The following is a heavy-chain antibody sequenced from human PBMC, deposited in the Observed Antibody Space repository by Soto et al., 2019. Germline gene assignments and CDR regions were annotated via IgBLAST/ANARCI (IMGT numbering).Heavy chain of an antibody. CDR2: ISGYNGNT. CDR1: GYTFTSYG. Sequence: ASVKVSCKASGYTFTSYGISWVRQAPGQGLEWMGWISGYNGNTNLAQKLQGRVTMTTDTPTSTAFMELNSLRAEDTAVYYCAREGKGWLQLEVVSAFDIWGQGTMVTVSS. CDR3: AREGKGWLQLEVVSAFDI. V-gene: IGHV1-18*01. J-gene: IGHJ3*02. D-gene: IGHD5-12*01.